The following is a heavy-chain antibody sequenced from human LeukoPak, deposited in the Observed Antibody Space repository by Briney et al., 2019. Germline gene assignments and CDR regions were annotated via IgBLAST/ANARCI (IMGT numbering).Heavy chain of an antibody. Sequence: SETLSLTCAVYGGSFSGCYWSWIRQPPGKGLEWIGEINHSGSTNYNPSLKSRVTISVDTSKNQFSLKLSSVTAADTAVYYCARGSQGYYDGNTWAFDIWGQGTMVTVSS. CDR3: ARGSQGYYDGNTWAFDI. J-gene: IGHJ3*02. CDR2: INHSGST. D-gene: IGHD3-22*01. V-gene: IGHV4-34*01. CDR1: GGSFSGCY.